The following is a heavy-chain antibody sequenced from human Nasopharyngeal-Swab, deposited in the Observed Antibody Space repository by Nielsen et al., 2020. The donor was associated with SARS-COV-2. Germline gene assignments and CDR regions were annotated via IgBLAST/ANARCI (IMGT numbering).Heavy chain of an antibody. V-gene: IGHV3-11*01. CDR2: ISESGTTI. CDR1: GFTFSDSY. J-gene: IGHJ6*02. Sequence: GGPLRLSCATSGFTFSDSYMSWIRQAPGKGLEWVSYISESGTTINYAASVKGRFTISRDNAKNSVYLQMNSLRAEDTAVYYCARDRQPQRYRGMDVWGQGTTVTVSS. D-gene: IGHD1-14*01. CDR3: ARDRQPQRYRGMDV.